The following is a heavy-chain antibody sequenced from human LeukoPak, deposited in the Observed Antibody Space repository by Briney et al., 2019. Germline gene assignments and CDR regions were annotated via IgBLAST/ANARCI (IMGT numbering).Heavy chain of an antibody. V-gene: IGHV1-18*01. D-gene: IGHD3-9*01. CDR3: ARSPARGYDILTNYNDY. J-gene: IGHJ4*02. Sequence: ASEKVSCKASGYSFTAYVISWVRQAPGQGLEWMGWISTYNPNTNYAQKFQGRVTMTTDTSTSTVYMELRSLRSDDTAVYYCARSPARGYDILTNYNDYWGQGTLVTVSS. CDR2: ISTYNPNT. CDR1: GYSFTAYV.